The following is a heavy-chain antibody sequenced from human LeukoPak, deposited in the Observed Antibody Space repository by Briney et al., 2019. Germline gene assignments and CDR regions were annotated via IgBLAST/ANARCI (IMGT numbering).Heavy chain of an antibody. CDR3: AREIRLLDY. J-gene: IGHJ4*02. V-gene: IGHV3-48*03. CDR1: GFTFSSYE. Sequence: GGSVRLSCAASGFTFSSYEMNWVRQAPGKGLEWVSYISSSGSTIYYADSVKGRFTISRDNTKNSLYLQMNSLRAEDTAVYYCAREIRLLDYWGQGTLVTVSS. CDR2: ISSSGSTI. D-gene: IGHD6-25*01.